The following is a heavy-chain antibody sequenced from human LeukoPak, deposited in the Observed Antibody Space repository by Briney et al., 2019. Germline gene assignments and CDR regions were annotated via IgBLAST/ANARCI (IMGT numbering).Heavy chain of an antibody. CDR3: ATDRERDPSVYYLV. V-gene: IGHV3-23*01. J-gene: IGHJ4*02. D-gene: IGHD3-22*01. Sequence: LSGGSLRLSCAASGFTFSDYAMSWVRQAPGQGLEWVSTISDDGSGTHYADSVKGRFTISRDNSKNTLFLQINSLRAEDSAVYYCATDRERDPSVYYLVGGQGTLITVSS. CDR1: GFTFSDYA. CDR2: ISDDGSGT.